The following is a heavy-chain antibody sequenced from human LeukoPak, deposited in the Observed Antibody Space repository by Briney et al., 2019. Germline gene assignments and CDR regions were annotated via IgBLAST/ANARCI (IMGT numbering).Heavy chain of an antibody. Sequence: GGSLRLSCAASGFTFSSYAMSWVRQAPGKGLEWVSAISGSGGSTYYADSVKGRFTISRHNSKNTLYLQMNSLRAEDTAVYYCARGPSSNYGDYDYYYYYGMDVWGQGTTVTVSS. CDR2: ISGSGGST. J-gene: IGHJ6*02. D-gene: IGHD4-17*01. V-gene: IGHV3-23*01. CDR1: GFTFSSYA. CDR3: ARGPSSNYGDYDYYYYYGMDV.